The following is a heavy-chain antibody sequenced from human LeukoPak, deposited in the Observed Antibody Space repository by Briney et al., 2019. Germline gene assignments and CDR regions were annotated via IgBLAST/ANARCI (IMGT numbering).Heavy chain of an antibody. Sequence: SETLSLTCAVYGGSCSGYYWSWIRQPPGKGLEWIGEINHSGSTNYNPSLKSRVTISVDTSKNQFSLKLSSVTAADTAVYYCANTPKHYYGSGSYNYYYGMDVWGQGTTVTVSS. CDR3: ANTPKHYYGSGSYNYYYGMDV. CDR2: INHSGST. J-gene: IGHJ6*02. V-gene: IGHV4-34*01. CDR1: GGSCSGYY. D-gene: IGHD3-10*01.